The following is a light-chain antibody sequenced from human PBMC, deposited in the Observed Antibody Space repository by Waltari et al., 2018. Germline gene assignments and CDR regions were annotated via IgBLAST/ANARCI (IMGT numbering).Light chain of an antibody. CDR3: SSYTSVNTR. V-gene: IGLV2-14*03. J-gene: IGLJ2*01. CDR1: SRDVDGFNF. CDR2: DVA. Sequence: QSALTQPASMSGSPGQSITISCPGTSRDVDGFNFVSWYQQYPGKAPKLIIYDVANRPSGVAHRFSGSRSDNTAALTISGLQAEDEADYYCSSYTSVNTRFGGGTKLTVL.